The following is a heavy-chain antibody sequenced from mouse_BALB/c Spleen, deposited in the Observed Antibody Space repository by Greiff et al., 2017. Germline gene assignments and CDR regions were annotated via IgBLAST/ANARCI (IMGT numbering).Heavy chain of an antibody. CDR2: ISSGGGST. J-gene: IGHJ3*01. V-gene: IGHV5-12-1*01. Sequence: EVQLVGSGGGLVKPGGSLKLSCAASGFAFSSYDMSWVRQTPEKRLEWVAYISSGGGSTYYPDTVKGRFTISRDNAKNTLYLQMSSLKSEDTAMYYCARHRGIYYGYDVFAYWGQGTLVTVSA. D-gene: IGHD2-2*01. CDR3: ARHRGIYYGYDVFAY. CDR1: GFAFSSYD.